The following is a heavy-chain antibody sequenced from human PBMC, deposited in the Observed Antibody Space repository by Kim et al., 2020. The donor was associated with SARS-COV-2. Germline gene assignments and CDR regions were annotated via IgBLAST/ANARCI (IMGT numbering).Heavy chain of an antibody. V-gene: IGHV1-69*04. CDR3: ASDYASPTYCGGDCYLATGY. D-gene: IGHD2-21*01. Sequence: KASGVSVRSYAISGARTATGKGLEWMGRIIPIFGIANYAQKFQGRVTITADKSTSTASVELSSLRSEDTAVYYCASDYASPTYCGGDCYLATGY. CDR1: GVSVRSYA. J-gene: IGHJ4*03. CDR2: IIPIFGIA.